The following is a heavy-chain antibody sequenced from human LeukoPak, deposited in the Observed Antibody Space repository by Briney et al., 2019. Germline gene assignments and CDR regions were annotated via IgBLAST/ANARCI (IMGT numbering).Heavy chain of an antibody. V-gene: IGHV4-4*09. J-gene: IGHJ6*03. CDR3: ARHGNDYYYYYMDV. D-gene: IGHD1-1*01. CDR1: GGPISSYH. CDR2: IYTSGST. Sequence: SETLSLTCTVPGGPISSYHWSWIRQPPGKGLEWIGYIYTSGSTNYNPSLKSRVTISVDTSKNQFSLKLSSVTAADTAVYYCARHGNDYYYYYMDVWGKGTTVTVSS.